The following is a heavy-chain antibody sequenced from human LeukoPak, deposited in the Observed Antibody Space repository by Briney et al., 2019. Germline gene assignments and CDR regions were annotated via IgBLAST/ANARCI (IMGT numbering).Heavy chain of an antibody. V-gene: IGHV1-18*04. CDR3: ARAKRDYYGSGSPYYFDY. J-gene: IGHJ4*02. Sequence: ASVKVSCKASGYTFTGYYIHWVRQAPGQGLEWMGWISAYNGNTNYAQKLQGRVTMTTDTSTSTAYMELRSLRSDDTAVYYCARAKRDYYGSGSPYYFDYWGQGTLVTVSS. CDR2: ISAYNGNT. CDR1: GYTFTGYY. D-gene: IGHD3-10*01.